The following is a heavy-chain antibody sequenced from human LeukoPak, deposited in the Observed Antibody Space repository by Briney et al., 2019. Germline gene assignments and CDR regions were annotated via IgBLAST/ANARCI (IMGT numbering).Heavy chain of an antibody. CDR1: GFTFSSYA. CDR3: AKDLAVDDAFDI. CDR2: ISGSGGST. J-gene: IGHJ3*02. Sequence: PGGSLRLSCAASGFTFSSYAMSWVRQAPGKGLEWVSAISGSGGSTYYADSAKGRFTISRDNSKNTLYLQMNSLRAEDTAVYYCAKDLAVDDAFDIWGQGTMVTVSS. V-gene: IGHV3-23*01. D-gene: IGHD5-24*01.